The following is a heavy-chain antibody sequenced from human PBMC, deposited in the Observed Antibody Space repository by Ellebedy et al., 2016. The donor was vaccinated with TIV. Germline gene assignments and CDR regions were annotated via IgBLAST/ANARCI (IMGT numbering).Heavy chain of an antibody. J-gene: IGHJ6*02. CDR2: IYYSGST. V-gene: IGHV4-31*03. CDR1: GGSISRGAFY. Sequence: MPSETLSLTCTVSGGSISRGAFYWTWIRQKPGTGLEWMGNIYYSGSTYYKPSLKSRVTISLDTSKNQLSLRLSSVTAADTAVYYCASERDGRDGYNSYYYYGMDVWGQGTTVTVSS. CDR3: ASERDGRDGYNSYYYYGMDV. D-gene: IGHD5-24*01.